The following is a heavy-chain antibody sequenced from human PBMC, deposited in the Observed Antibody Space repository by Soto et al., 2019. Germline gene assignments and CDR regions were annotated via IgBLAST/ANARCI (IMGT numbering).Heavy chain of an antibody. Sequence: SETLSLTCAVYGGPFSGYYWTWIRQAPGKGLEWIGEINHSGSTNYNPSLKSRVTISVDTTRKQVSLKLTSVIAADTAVYYCARVGIVVVVTTPPTGGYYFDYWGQGTLVTVS. CDR2: INHSGST. D-gene: IGHD2-15*01. CDR3: ARVGIVVVVTTPPTGGYYFDY. J-gene: IGHJ4*02. CDR1: GGPFSGYY. V-gene: IGHV4-34*01.